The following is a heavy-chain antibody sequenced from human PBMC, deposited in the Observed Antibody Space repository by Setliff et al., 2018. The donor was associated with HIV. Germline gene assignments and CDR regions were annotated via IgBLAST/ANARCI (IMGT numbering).Heavy chain of an antibody. CDR1: GYSISSDYY. D-gene: IGHD4-17*01. CDR2: IYHSGST. Sequence: SETLSLTCAVSGYSISSDYYWGWIRQPPGKGLEWIGSIYHSGSTYYNPSLKSRVTISLDTSKNQFSLKLSSVTAADTAVYYCAREIYGGNSRPFDYWGQGTLVTVSS. J-gene: IGHJ4*02. CDR3: AREIYGGNSRPFDY. V-gene: IGHV4-38-2*02.